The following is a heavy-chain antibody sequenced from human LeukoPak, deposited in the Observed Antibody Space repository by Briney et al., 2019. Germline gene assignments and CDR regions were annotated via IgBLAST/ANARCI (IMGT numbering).Heavy chain of an antibody. CDR1: GFTFSSYG. V-gene: IGHV3-33*01. CDR3: ARRAIPSQQRAMDWFDP. J-gene: IGHJ5*02. D-gene: IGHD6-13*01. CDR2: IWYDGSNK. Sequence: PGRSLRLSCAASGFTFSSYGMHWVRQAPGKGLEWVAVIWYDGSNKYYADSVKGRFTISRDNSKNTLYLQMNSLRAEDTAVYYCARRAIPSQQRAMDWFDPWGQGTLVTVSS.